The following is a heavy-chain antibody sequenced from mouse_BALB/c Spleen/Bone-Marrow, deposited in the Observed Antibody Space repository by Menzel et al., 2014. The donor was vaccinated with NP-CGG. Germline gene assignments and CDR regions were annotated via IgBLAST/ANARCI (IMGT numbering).Heavy chain of an antibody. V-gene: IGHV1S81*02. D-gene: IGHD2-2*01. Sequence: QVQLQQSGAELVKPGASLKLSCKASGYTFTNHWIHWVKQRPGQGLEWIGEINPSNGRTNYNEKFKTKATLTVDKSSSTAYMQLSSLTSEDSAVNYCAARLSHLAMDYWGQGTSVTVSS. J-gene: IGHJ4*01. CDR2: INPSNGRT. CDR1: GYTFTNHW. CDR3: AARLSHLAMDY.